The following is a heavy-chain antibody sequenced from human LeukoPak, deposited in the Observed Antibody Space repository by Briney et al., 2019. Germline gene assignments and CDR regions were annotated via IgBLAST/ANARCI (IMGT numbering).Heavy chain of an antibody. CDR1: GFTFSSYA. Sequence: GGSLRLSCAASGFTFSSYAMHWVRQAPGKGLEWVAVISYDGSNKYYADSVKGRFTISRDNSKNTLYLQMNSLRAEDTAVYYCARGKLYYYDSSGYYSLDYWGQGTLVTVSS. D-gene: IGHD3-22*01. CDR2: ISYDGSNK. CDR3: ARGKLYYYDSSGYYSLDY. J-gene: IGHJ4*02. V-gene: IGHV3-30-3*01.